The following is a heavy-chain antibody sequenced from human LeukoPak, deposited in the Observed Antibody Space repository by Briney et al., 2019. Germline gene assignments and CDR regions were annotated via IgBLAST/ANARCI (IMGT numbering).Heavy chain of an antibody. CDR3: ARGQDSSGWFGTLNY. D-gene: IGHD6-19*01. CDR2: INHSGST. J-gene: IGHJ4*02. V-gene: IGHV4-34*01. CDR1: GGSFSGYY. Sequence: SETLSLTCAVYGGSFSGYYWSWIRQPPGKGLEWIGEINHSGSTNHNPSLKSRVTISVDTSKNQFSLKLSSVTAADTAVYYCARGQDSSGWFGTLNYWGQGTLVTVSS.